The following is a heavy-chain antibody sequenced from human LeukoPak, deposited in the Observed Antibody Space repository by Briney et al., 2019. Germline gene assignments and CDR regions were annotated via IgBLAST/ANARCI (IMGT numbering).Heavy chain of an antibody. Sequence: SETLSLTCTVSGGSISSYYWSWIRQPPGKGLEWIGYIYYSGNTNYNPSLKSRVTISVDTSKNQFSLKLNSVTAADTAVYYCARGSYNDNWFDPWGQGTLVTVSS. CDR1: GGSISSYY. V-gene: IGHV4-59*01. CDR3: ARGSYNDNWFDP. J-gene: IGHJ5*02. D-gene: IGHD1-14*01. CDR2: IYYSGNT.